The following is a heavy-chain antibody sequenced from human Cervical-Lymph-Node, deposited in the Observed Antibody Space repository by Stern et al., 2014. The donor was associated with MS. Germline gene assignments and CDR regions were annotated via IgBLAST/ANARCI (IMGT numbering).Heavy chain of an antibody. J-gene: IGHJ4*02. D-gene: IGHD3-3*01. CDR2: IYDSEIV. CDR1: GGLISGSSSH. V-gene: IGHV4-39*01. Sequence: QLQLQESGPGLVKPSETLTLRCTVSGGLISGSSSHWAWIRQPSGKGLEWLGTIYDSEIVKYNPSLMGRGTISKATPNNQFSFRLTFVTATDTAAYYCARHQVGSVRFFEWPFDYWGQGILVSVSS. CDR3: ARHQVGSVRFFEWPFDY.